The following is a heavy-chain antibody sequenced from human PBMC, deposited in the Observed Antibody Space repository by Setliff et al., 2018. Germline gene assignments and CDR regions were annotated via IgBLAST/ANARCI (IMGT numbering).Heavy chain of an antibody. Sequence: SETLSLTCAVYGVPLSGHYWTSVRQTPGKGLEWIGEVHHSGTTNYNPSLKSRVTISVDTSDTSRNQFSLKLKFLTATDTGVYYCASRVVDYMFPFDTWGQGTVVTVSS. J-gene: IGHJ3*02. V-gene: IGHV4-34*01. CDR2: VHHSGTT. CDR1: GVPLSGHY. CDR3: ASRVVDYMFPFDT. D-gene: IGHD4-4*01.